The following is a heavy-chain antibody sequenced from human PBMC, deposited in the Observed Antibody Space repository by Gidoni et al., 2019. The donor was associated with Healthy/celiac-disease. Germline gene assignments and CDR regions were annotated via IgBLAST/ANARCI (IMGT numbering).Heavy chain of an antibody. V-gene: IGHV4-34*01. D-gene: IGHD6-13*01. CDR3: ARDRAAAGRLGNWFDP. CDR1: GGSFSGYY. CDR2: LNHSGST. Sequence: QVQLQQWGAGLLKPSETLSLTCAVYGGSFSGYYWSWIRQPPGKGLEWIGELNHSGSTNYNPSLKSRVTISVDTSKNQFSLKLSSVTAADTAVYYCARDRAAAGRLGNWFDPWGQGTLVTVSS. J-gene: IGHJ5*02.